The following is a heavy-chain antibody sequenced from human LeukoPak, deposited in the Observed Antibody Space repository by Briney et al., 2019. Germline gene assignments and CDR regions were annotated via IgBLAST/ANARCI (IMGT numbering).Heavy chain of an antibody. V-gene: IGHV3-33*01. CDR3: ARGPGYSYGFLYYYYGMDV. D-gene: IGHD5-18*01. J-gene: IGHJ6*02. Sequence: PGGSLRLSCAASGFTFSSYGMHWVRQAPGKGLEWVAVIWYDGSNKYYADSVKGRFTISRDNSKNTLYLQMNSRRAEDTAVYYCARGPGYSYGFLYYYYGMDVWGQGTTVTVSS. CDR1: GFTFSSYG. CDR2: IWYDGSNK.